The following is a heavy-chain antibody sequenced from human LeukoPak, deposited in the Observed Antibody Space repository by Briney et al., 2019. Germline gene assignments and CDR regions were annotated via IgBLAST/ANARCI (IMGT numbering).Heavy chain of an antibody. D-gene: IGHD3-10*01. CDR3: AGRYYGSGMDV. Sequence: GGSLRLSCAASGFTFSSYEMNWVRQAPGKGLEWVSYISSSGSTIYYADSVKGRFTISRDSAKNSLYLQMNSLGAEDTAVYYWAGRYYGSGMDVWGQGTTVTVSS. CDR1: GFTFSSYE. J-gene: IGHJ6*02. V-gene: IGHV3-48*03. CDR2: ISSSGSTI.